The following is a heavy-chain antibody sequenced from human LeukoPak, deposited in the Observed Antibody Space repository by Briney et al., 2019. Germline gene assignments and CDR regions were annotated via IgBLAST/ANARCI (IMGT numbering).Heavy chain of an antibody. V-gene: IGHV3-30*18. Sequence: GGSLRLSCAASGFTFSSYGMHWVRQAPGKGLEWVAVISYDGSNKYYADSVKGRFTISRDNSKNTLYLQMNSLRAEDTAVYYCAKDPNCGGDCSTRNWGQGTLVTVSS. CDR2: ISYDGSNK. D-gene: IGHD2-21*02. CDR1: GFTFSSYG. CDR3: AKDPNCGGDCSTRN. J-gene: IGHJ4*02.